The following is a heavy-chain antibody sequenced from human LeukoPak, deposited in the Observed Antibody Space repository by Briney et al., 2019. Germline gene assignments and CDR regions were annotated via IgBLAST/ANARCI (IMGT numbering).Heavy chain of an antibody. CDR2: IIPTFGTA. CDR1: GGTFSSYA. CDR3: ARALPLYTDYGMDV. Sequence: GSSVKVSCKASGGTFSSYAISWVRQAPGQGLEWMGGIIPTFGTANYAQKFQGRVTITADESTSTAYMELSGLRSEDTAVYYCARALPLYTDYGMDVWGQGTTVTVSS. J-gene: IGHJ6*02. D-gene: IGHD3-16*01. V-gene: IGHV1-69*01.